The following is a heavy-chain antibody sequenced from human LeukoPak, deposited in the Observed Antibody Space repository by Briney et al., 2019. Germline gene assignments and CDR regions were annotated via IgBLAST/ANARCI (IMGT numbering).Heavy chain of an antibody. J-gene: IGHJ4*02. D-gene: IGHD1-26*01. CDR1: GFSVSINY. CDR3: AAKGEGYTGIYVFAQ. Sequence: GGSLRLSCAVSGFSVSINYMSWVRQAPGKGLEWVSVTYASGGTFYTDSVKGRFSISRDTSKNTLDLQMNGLRPDDTAVYYCAAKGEGYTGIYVFAQWGQGTLVTVSS. V-gene: IGHV3-66*01. CDR2: TYASGGT.